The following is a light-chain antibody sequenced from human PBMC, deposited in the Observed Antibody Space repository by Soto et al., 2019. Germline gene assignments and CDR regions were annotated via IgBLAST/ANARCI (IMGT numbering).Light chain of an antibody. CDR3: GTWDSSLSAGV. J-gene: IGLJ2*01. V-gene: IGLV1-51*01. CDR1: SSNIGNNS. Sequence: QSVLTQPPSVSAAPGQPVTISCSGSSSNIGNNSVSWYQQLPGTAPKLLIYDNNKRPSGIPDRFSGSKSGTSATLGITGLQTGDEADYYCGTWDSSLSAGVFGGGTKVTVL. CDR2: DNN.